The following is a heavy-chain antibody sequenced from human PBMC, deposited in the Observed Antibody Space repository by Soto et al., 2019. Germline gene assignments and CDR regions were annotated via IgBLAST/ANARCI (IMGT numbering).Heavy chain of an antibody. CDR2: ISSSGYYI. J-gene: IGHJ3*01. CDR1: GFTFSSYN. Sequence: GGSLRLSCAPSGFTFSSYNMNWVRQAPGKGLEWVSSISSSGYYIYYADSVKGRFTISRDNAKNSLYLQMNSLRAEDTAVYYCAIRGITGTYGAFDLWGQGTMVTVSS. D-gene: IGHD1-7*01. CDR3: AIRGITGTYGAFDL. V-gene: IGHV3-21*01.